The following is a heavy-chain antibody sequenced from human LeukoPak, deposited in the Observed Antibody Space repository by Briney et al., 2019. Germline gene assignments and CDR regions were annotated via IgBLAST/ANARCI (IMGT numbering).Heavy chain of an antibody. CDR1: GGSISSYY. J-gene: IGHJ4*02. D-gene: IGHD6-6*01. CDR2: IYTSGST. CDR3: ARVGGYSSSEYYFDY. V-gene: IGHV4-4*07. Sequence: PSETLSLTCTVSGGSISSYYWSWIRQPAGKGLEWIGRIYTSGSTNYNPSLKSRVTMSVDTSKNQISLKLSSVTAADTAVYYCARVGGYSSSEYYFDYWGQGTLVTVSS.